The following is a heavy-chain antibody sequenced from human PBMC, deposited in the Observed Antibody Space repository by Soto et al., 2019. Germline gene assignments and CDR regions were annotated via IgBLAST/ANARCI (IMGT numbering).Heavy chain of an antibody. Sequence: GGTLRLSCAASGFTFSSYAIHWARQAPGKGLEYVSAISSNGGSTYYANSVKGRFTISRDNSKNTLYLQMGSLRAEDMAVYYCASANPGGGNVFDIWGQGTMVTVSS. J-gene: IGHJ3*02. CDR3: ASANPGGGNVFDI. D-gene: IGHD3-16*01. CDR2: ISSNGGST. V-gene: IGHV3-64*01. CDR1: GFTFSSYA.